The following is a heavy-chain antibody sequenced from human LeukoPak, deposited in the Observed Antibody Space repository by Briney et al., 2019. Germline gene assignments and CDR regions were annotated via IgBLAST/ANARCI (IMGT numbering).Heavy chain of an antibody. CDR3: ARDRYYYDSSGYYLFDY. D-gene: IGHD3-22*01. V-gene: IGHV4-39*07. CDR2: FYYSGST. J-gene: IGHJ4*02. Sequence: SETLSLTCTVSGGSISSSSYYWGWIRQPPGKGLEWIGSFYYSGSTYYNPSLKSRVTMSVDTSKNQFSLKLSSVTAADTAVYYCARDRYYYDSSGYYLFDYWGQGTLVTVSS. CDR1: GGSISSSSYY.